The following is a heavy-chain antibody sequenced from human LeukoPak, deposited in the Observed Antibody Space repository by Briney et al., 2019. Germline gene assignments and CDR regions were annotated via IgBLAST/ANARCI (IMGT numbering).Heavy chain of an antibody. CDR3: ARQLAGYYYDSSGPDAFDI. Sequence: GASVNVSCKASGYTFTSYDINWVRQATGQGLEWMGWMNPNSGNTGYAKKFQGRVTMTRNTSISTAYMELSSLRSEDTAVYYCARQLAGYYYDSSGPDAFDIWGQGTMVTVSS. CDR1: GYTFTSYD. CDR2: MNPNSGNT. J-gene: IGHJ3*02. D-gene: IGHD3-22*01. V-gene: IGHV1-8*01.